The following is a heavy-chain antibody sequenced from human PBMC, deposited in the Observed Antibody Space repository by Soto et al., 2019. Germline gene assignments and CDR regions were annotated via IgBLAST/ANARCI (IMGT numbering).Heavy chain of an antibody. CDR3: ERDERRTGSSSSGRYYFSGMDV. D-gene: IGHD6-6*01. CDR2: VNPNSSGT. CDR1: GYTFTGYY. V-gene: IGHV1-2*04. Sequence: ASVLVSWKASGYTFTGYYMNWVRQAPGQGLEWMGWVNPNSSGTNYAQKFQGWVTMTRDPSISTAYMELSRLRSDDTAVDYCERDERRTGSSSSGRYYFSGMDVWGQGTTVTVSS. J-gene: IGHJ6*02.